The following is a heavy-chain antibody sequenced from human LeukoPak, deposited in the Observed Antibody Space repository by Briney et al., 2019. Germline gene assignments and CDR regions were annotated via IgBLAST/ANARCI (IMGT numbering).Heavy chain of an antibody. J-gene: IGHJ4*02. CDR3: AKEIQSRWGDGYNYDY. V-gene: IGHV3-43*01. Sequence: PGGSLRLSCAASGFTFDDYTMQWVRQAPGKGLEWVSLISWDGDSTYYADSVKGRFPISRDNSKNSLYLQMNSPRTEDTALYYCAKEIQSRWGDGYNYDYWGQGTLVTVSS. D-gene: IGHD5-12*01. CDR2: ISWDGDST. CDR1: GFTFDDYT.